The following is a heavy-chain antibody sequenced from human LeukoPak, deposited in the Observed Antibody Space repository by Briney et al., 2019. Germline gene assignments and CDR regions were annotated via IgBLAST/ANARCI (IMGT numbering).Heavy chain of an antibody. D-gene: IGHD1-20*01. V-gene: IGHV4-59*01. CDR3: ARQVGIIGTTDYFDY. Sequence: SETLSLTCTVSGGSISSYYWTWIRQPPGKGLEWIGYISYSGSTNYNPSLKSRVTMSVDTSKNQFALKLSSVTAADMVIYYCARQVGIIGTTDYFDYWGQGTLVTVSS. J-gene: IGHJ4*02. CDR2: ISYSGST. CDR1: GGSISSYY.